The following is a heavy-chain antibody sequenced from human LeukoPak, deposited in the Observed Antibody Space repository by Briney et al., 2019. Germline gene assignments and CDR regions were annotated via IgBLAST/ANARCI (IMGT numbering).Heavy chain of an antibody. CDR3: ARVETYYYDSSGYAPDAFDI. J-gene: IGHJ3*02. D-gene: IGHD3-22*01. CDR2: ISAYNGNT. V-gene: IGHV1-18*01. CDR1: GYTFTSYG. Sequence: ASVKVSCKASGYTFTSYGISWVRQAPGQGLEWMGWISAYNGNTNYAQKLQGRVTMTTDTSTSTAYMELRSLRSDDTAVYYCARVETYYYDSSGYAPDAFDIWGQGTMVTVSS.